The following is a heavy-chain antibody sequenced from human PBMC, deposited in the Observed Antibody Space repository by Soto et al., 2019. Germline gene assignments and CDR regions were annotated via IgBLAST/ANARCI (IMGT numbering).Heavy chain of an antibody. CDR1: GFTFSSYG. V-gene: IGHV3-30*18. CDR3: AKDAYGGNSGEGFLDH. J-gene: IGHJ4*02. D-gene: IGHD4-17*01. Sequence: PGGSLRLSCAASGFTFSSYGMHWVRQVPGKGLEWVSVIAYDKTNKYYADSVKGRFTISRDNSKNTLYLQMNSLRAEDTAVYYCAKDAYGGNSGEGFLDHWGQGTLVTVSS. CDR2: IAYDKTNK.